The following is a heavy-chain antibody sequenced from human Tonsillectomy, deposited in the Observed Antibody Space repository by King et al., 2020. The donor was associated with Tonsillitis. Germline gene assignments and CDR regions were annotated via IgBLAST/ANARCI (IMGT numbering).Heavy chain of an antibody. CDR1: GLSFSGIG. Sequence: VQLVESGGGGSQPGSSLRLSCAAPGLSFSGIGLPWSRQPPGRGREGVALLSFDGRKKYYADSVKGRFTISRDNSKNTLYVQMNSLRVEDTAVYSCAKDLYTAVHDAFDIWGQGTMVTVSS. D-gene: IGHD1-1*01. CDR3: AKDLYTAVHDAFDI. V-gene: IGHV3-30*18. J-gene: IGHJ3*02. CDR2: LSFDGRKK.